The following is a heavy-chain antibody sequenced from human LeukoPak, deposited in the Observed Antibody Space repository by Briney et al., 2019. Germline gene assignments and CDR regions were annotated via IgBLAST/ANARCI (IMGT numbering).Heavy chain of an antibody. CDR2: IIPIFGTA. J-gene: IGHJ4*02. D-gene: IGHD6-6*01. CDR3: ASAPSSYSSSSLNDY. CDR1: GGTFSSYA. Sequence: ASVKVSCKASGGTFSSYAISWVRQAPGQGLEWMGGIIPIFGTANYAQKFQGRVTITADESTSTAYMELSSLRSEDTAVYYCASAPSSYSSSSLNDYWGQGTLVTVSS. V-gene: IGHV1-69*13.